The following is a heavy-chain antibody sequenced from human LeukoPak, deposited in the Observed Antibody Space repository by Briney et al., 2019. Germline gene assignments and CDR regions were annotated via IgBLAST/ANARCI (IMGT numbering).Heavy chain of an antibody. CDR3: AKATLVRGVITHFDY. CDR1: GFTFSSYG. J-gene: IGHJ4*02. CDR2: IRYDGSNK. V-gene: IGHV3-30*02. D-gene: IGHD3-10*01. Sequence: GGSLRLSCAASGFTFSSYGMHWVRQAPGKGLEWVAFIRYDGSNKYYADSMKGRFTISRDNSKNTLYLQMNSLGAEDTAVYYCAKATLVRGVITHFDYWGQGTLVTVSS.